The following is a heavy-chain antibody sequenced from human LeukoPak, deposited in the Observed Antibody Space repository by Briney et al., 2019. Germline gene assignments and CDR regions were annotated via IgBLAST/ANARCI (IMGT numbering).Heavy chain of an antibody. V-gene: IGHV4-34*01. Sequence: SETLSLTCAVYGGSFSGYYWSWNRQPPGKGLEWIGEINHSGSTNYNPSLKSRVTISVDTSKNQFSLKLSSVTAADTAVYYCARGRHNTGFDYWGQGTLVTVSS. D-gene: IGHD4-17*01. J-gene: IGHJ4*02. CDR3: ARGRHNTGFDY. CDR2: INHSGST. CDR1: GGSFSGYY.